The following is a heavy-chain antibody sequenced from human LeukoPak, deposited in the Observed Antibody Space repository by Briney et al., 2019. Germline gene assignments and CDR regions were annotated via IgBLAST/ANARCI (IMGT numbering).Heavy chain of an antibody. V-gene: IGHV3-23*01. J-gene: IGHJ4*02. CDR3: TKDSSGEYYTSDS. Sequence: LPGGSLRLSCAASGFTFSIYAMTWVLQTPGKGLEWVSTITGSGGGTYYADSVKGRFTISRDNSKDTLYLQLNSLRGEDTAIYYCTKDSSGEYYTSDSWGQGTLVTVSS. D-gene: IGHD2/OR15-2a*01. CDR2: ITGSGGGT. CDR1: GFTFSIYA.